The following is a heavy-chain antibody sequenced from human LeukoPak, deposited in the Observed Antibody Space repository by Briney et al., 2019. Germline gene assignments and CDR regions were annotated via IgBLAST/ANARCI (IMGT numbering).Heavy chain of an antibody. V-gene: IGHV3-7*03. Sequence: GGSLRLSCAGAGFTVSSDWMSWVRQAPGKGLEWVANIKQDGSERYYVDSVKGRFTISRDNAKSSVYLQMNSLRAEDTAMYFCATRLYSSSNYYFDYWGQGTLVTVSS. D-gene: IGHD6-13*01. J-gene: IGHJ4*02. CDR1: GFTVSSDW. CDR2: IKQDGSER. CDR3: ATRLYSSSNYYFDY.